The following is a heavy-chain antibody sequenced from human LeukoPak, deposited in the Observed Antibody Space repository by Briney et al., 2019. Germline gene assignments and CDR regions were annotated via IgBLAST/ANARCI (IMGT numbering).Heavy chain of an antibody. CDR2: ISGSGGST. J-gene: IGHJ5*02. D-gene: IGHD2-15*01. V-gene: IGHV3-23*01. CDR1: GFTFSSYA. CDR3: ARDRGGGSCWFDP. Sequence: GGSLRLSCAASGFTFSSYAMSWVRQAPGKGLEWVLAISGSGGSTYYADSVKGRFTISRDNAKNSLYLQMNSLRAEDTAVYYCARDRGGGSCWFDPWGQGTLVTVSS.